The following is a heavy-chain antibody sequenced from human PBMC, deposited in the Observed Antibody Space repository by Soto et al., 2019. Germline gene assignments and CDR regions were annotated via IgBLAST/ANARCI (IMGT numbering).Heavy chain of an antibody. V-gene: IGHV1-69*18. CDR2: IIPTFGRT. D-gene: IGHD3-10*02. CDR1: GDTFSSYA. Sequence: QVQLVQSGAAVKKPGSSVKVSCKASGDTFSSYAISWVRQAPGQGLEWMGKIIPTFGRTNYAQKFQGRLTISADDSTSTAYMELSSLVSEDTAVYYCARDPLSSFAMDVWGQGTTVTVSS. J-gene: IGHJ6*02. CDR3: ARDPLSSFAMDV.